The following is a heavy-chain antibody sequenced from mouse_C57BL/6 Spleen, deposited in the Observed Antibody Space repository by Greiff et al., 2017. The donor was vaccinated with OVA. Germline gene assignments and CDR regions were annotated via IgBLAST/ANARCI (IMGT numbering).Heavy chain of an antibody. CDR3: ATITTVVATDYAMDY. Sequence: VQLQESGPELVKPGASVKISCKASGYAFSSSWMNWVKQRPGKGLEWIGRIYPGDGDTNYTGKFKGKATLTADKSYSTAYMQLSSLTSEDSAVYFCATITTVVATDYAMDYWGQGTSVTVSS. J-gene: IGHJ4*01. V-gene: IGHV1-82*01. CDR2: IYPGDGDT. D-gene: IGHD1-1*01. CDR1: GYAFSSSW.